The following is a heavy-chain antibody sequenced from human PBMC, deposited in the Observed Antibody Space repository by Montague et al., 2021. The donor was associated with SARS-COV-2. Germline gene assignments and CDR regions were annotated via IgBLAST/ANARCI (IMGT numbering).Heavy chain of an antibody. V-gene: IGHV4-39*07. D-gene: IGHD6-13*01. CDR2: IYYSGST. CDR1: GGSISSSSYY. CDR3: ARVGRQQLVRLSGMDV. J-gene: IGHJ6*02. Sequence: SETLSLTCTVSGGSISSSSYYWGWLRQPPGKGLELIGSIYYSGSTYYNPSLKSRATISVDTSKNQFSLKLSSVTAAATAMYYCARVGRQQLVRLSGMDVWGQGTTVTVSS.